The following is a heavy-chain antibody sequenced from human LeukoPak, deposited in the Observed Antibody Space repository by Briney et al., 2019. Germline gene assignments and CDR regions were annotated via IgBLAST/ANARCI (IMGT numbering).Heavy chain of an antibody. D-gene: IGHD6-6*01. Sequence: GGSLRLSCAASEFTINDAWMSWVRQAPGKGVEWVGRIKSKIDVGTTEYAAPVKGRFTISRDDSKNTLYLQMNSLKTEDTAMYYCSSWGSTPGVSSDDYWGQGTLVTVSS. J-gene: IGHJ4*02. CDR1: EFTINDAW. V-gene: IGHV3-15*01. CDR3: SSWGSTPGVSSDDY. CDR2: IKSKIDVGTT.